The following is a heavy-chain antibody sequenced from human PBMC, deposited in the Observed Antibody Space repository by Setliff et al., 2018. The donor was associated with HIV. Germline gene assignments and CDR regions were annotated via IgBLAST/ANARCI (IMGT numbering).Heavy chain of an antibody. V-gene: IGHV3-7*03. Sequence: LRLSCAASGFTFSDFWMYWVRQAPGKGLEWVANISPEGNKKYYVGSVKGRFTSSRDNAKRSLFLQMSGLRPEDTAVYYCARDPGTGYDFLSDYHSRGYYFDHWGQGTLVTVSS. CDR1: GFTFSDFW. D-gene: IGHD3-3*01. J-gene: IGHJ4*02. CDR2: ISPEGNKK. CDR3: ARDPGTGYDFLSDYHSRGYYFDH.